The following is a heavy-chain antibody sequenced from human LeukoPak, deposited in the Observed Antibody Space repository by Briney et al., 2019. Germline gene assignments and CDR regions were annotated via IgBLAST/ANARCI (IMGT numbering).Heavy chain of an antibody. D-gene: IGHD5-18*01. CDR2: IYHSGST. CDR3: ARRSVDTAMDYFDY. Sequence: SETLSLTCAVSGYSISSGYYWGWIRQPPGKGLEWIGSIYHSGSTYYNPSLKSRVTVSVDTSTNQFSLKLSSVTAADTAVYYCARRSVDTAMDYFDYWGQGTLVTVSS. J-gene: IGHJ4*02. V-gene: IGHV4-38-2*01. CDR1: GYSISSGYY.